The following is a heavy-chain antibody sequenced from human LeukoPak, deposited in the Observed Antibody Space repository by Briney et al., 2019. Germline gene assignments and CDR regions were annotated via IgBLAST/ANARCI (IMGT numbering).Heavy chain of an antibody. CDR3: ARRFAEQWLDYFDY. Sequence: ASVKVSCRASGYTFTSYGISWVRQAPGQGLEWMGWISAYNGNTNYAQKLQGRVTMTTDTSTSTAYMELRSLRSDDTAVYYCARRFAEQWLDYFDYWGQGTLVTVSS. D-gene: IGHD6-19*01. CDR2: ISAYNGNT. CDR1: GYTFTSYG. J-gene: IGHJ4*02. V-gene: IGHV1-18*01.